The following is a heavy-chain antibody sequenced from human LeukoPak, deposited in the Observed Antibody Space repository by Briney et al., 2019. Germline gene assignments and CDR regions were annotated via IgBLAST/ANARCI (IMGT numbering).Heavy chain of an antibody. V-gene: IGHV1-18*01. J-gene: IGHJ4*02. CDR3: ARRYDILTGYYLYYFDY. CDR2: ISAYNGNT. Sequence: ASVKVSCKASGYTFTSYGISWVRQAPGQGLEWMGWISAYNGNTNYAQKLQGRVTMTTDTSTSTAYMELRSLRSDDTAVYYCARRYDILTGYYLYYFDYWGQGTLVTVSS. D-gene: IGHD3-9*01. CDR1: GYTFTSYG.